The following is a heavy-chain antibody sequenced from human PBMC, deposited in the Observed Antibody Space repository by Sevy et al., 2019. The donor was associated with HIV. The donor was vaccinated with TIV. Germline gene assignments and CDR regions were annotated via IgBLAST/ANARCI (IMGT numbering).Heavy chain of an antibody. D-gene: IGHD3-22*01. J-gene: IGHJ3*02. Sequence: ASVKVSCKASGYTFTSYGISWVRQAPGQGLEWMGWISAYNGNTNYAQKLQGRVTMTTDTSTSTAYMELRSLSSDDTAVYYCARDPPSLYYYDSSGSHAFDIWGQGTMVTVSS. CDR1: GYTFTSYG. CDR3: ARDPPSLYYYDSSGSHAFDI. V-gene: IGHV1-18*04. CDR2: ISAYNGNT.